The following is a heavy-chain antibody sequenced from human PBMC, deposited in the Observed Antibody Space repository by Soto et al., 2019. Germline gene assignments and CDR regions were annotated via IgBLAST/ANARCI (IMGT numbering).Heavy chain of an antibody. J-gene: IGHJ3*01. CDR2: IYPDDSDA. CDR1: GYSFPNYW. V-gene: IGHV5-51*01. CDR3: ARHSHGASSHWAFDF. D-gene: IGHD2-8*01. Sequence: GESLKISCKGSGYSFPNYWIGWVRQMPGKGLEWMGIIYPDDSDARDSPSFQGQVTISADKSITTAYLQWSSLKASDTAMYYCARHSHGASSHWAFDFWGQGTMVTVSS.